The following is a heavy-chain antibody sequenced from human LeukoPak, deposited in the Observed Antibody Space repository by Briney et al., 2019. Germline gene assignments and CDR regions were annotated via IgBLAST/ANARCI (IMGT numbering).Heavy chain of an antibody. Sequence: PSETLSLTCTVSGGSISSYYWSWIRQPPGKGLEWIGYIYYSGSTNYTPSLKSRVTISVDTSKNQFSLKLSSVPAADTAVYYCARGGPHFDYWGQGTLVTVSS. V-gene: IGHV4-59*01. J-gene: IGHJ4*02. CDR1: GGSISSYY. D-gene: IGHD3-16*01. CDR2: IYYSGST. CDR3: ARGGPHFDY.